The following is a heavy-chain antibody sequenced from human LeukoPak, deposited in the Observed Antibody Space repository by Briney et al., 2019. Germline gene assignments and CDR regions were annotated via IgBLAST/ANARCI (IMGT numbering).Heavy chain of an antibody. J-gene: IGHJ6*02. V-gene: IGHV3-74*01. CDR1: GFTFRTYW. D-gene: IGHD3/OR15-3a*01. CDR3: VSLDGVYYYHMDV. Sequence: GGSLRLSCAVSGFTFRTYWMHWVRQVPGKGLVWVSRINEDGSITNYADSVKGRFRISRDNAENTLYLQMNSLRAEDTAVYYCVSLDGVYYYHMDVWGQGTTVIVSS. CDR2: INEDGSIT.